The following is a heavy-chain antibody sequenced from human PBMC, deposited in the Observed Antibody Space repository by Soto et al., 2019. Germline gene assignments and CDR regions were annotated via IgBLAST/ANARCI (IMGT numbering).Heavy chain of an antibody. Sequence: QVQLQESGPGLVKPSGTLSLTCAVSGGSISSSNWWSWVRQPPGKGLEWIGEIYHSGSTNYNPSPKSRVTISVDKSKNQFSLQLSSVTAADTAVYYCARVRVVRGLLGPFDYWGQGTLVTVSS. CDR1: GGSISSSNW. CDR3: ARVRVVRGLLGPFDY. CDR2: IYHSGST. D-gene: IGHD2-15*01. J-gene: IGHJ4*02. V-gene: IGHV4-4*02.